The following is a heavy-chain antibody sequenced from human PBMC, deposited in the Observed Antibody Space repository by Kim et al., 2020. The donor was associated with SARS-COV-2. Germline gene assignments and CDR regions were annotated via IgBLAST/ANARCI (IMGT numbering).Heavy chain of an antibody. CDR3: ARDDCSGGSCYSDYYYGMDV. CDR1: GGSISSGSYY. Sequence: SETLSLTCTVSGGSISSGSYYWSWIRQPAGKGLEWIGRIYTSGSTNYNPSIKSRVTISVDTSKNQFSLKLSSVTAADTAVYYCARDDCSGGSCYSDYYYGMDVGGQGTTVTVSS. CDR2: IYTSGST. D-gene: IGHD2-15*01. V-gene: IGHV4-61*02. J-gene: IGHJ6*02.